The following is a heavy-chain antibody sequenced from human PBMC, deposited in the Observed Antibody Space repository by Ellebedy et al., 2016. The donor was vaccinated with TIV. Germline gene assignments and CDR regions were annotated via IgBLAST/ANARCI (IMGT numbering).Heavy chain of an antibody. CDR1: GIPSSSQG. J-gene: IGHJ6*02. CDR3: GTSPIMNSFGGVIVLPHGMDV. CDR2: IGGSCGRT. D-gene: IGHD3-16*02. Sequence: GESLKISCAFSGIPSSSQGMSWVRQAPGKGLEWVSTIGGSCGRTYYTDSVKGRFTISRDTSNNTMYLHMTSLSAEDTAVYDCGTSPIMNSFGGVIVLPHGMDVWGRGTTVTVSS. V-gene: IGHV3-23*01.